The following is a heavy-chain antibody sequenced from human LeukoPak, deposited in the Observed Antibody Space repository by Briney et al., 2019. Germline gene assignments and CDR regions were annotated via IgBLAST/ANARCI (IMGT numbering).Heavy chain of an antibody. Sequence: PGGSLRLSCATSGFTFSSFSMNWVRQAPGKGPEWVSYISSTGFTIYYADSVKGRFTISRDNAKQSLYLQMNSLRDEDTAIYYCARDLISGAYTFDYWGQGTLVTVSS. CDR3: ARDLISGAYTFDY. CDR1: GFTFSSFS. CDR2: ISSTGFTI. D-gene: IGHD1-26*01. J-gene: IGHJ4*02. V-gene: IGHV3-48*02.